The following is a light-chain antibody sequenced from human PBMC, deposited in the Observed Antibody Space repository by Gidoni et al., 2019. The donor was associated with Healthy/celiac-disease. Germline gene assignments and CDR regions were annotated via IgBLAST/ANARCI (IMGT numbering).Light chain of an antibody. CDR1: QSVSSY. CDR3: QQRGNWPDT. CDR2: DAS. V-gene: IGKV3-11*01. Sequence: EIVLTQSPATLSLSPGETATLSCRASQSVSSYLAWYQQTPGQAPRLLIYDASNRATGIPARFSGSGSGTDFTLTISSLEPEDFAVYYCQQRGNWPDTFGQGTKVEIK. J-gene: IGKJ1*01.